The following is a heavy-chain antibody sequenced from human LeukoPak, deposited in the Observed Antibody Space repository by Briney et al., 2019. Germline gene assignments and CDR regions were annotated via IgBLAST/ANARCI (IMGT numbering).Heavy chain of an antibody. V-gene: IGHV3-9*01. CDR1: GFTFDDYA. J-gene: IGHJ4*02. CDR2: ISWNSGSI. Sequence: GGSLRLSCAASGFTFDDYAMHWVRQAPGKGLEWVSGISWNSGSIGYADSVKGRFTISRDNAKNSLYLQMNSLRAEDTALYYCAKDRGYGSGSSDFDYWGQGTLVTVSS. D-gene: IGHD3-10*01. CDR3: AKDRGYGSGSSDFDY.